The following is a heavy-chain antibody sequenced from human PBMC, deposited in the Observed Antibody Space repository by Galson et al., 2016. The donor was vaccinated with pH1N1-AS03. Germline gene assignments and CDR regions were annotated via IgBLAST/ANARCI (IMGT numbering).Heavy chain of an antibody. CDR1: GFTFSSHS. CDR2: ISSSGGHI. CDR3: AKNNWNDKTPFDY. D-gene: IGHD1-1*01. V-gene: IGHV3-21*01. Sequence: SLRLSCAASGFTFSSHSMNWVRQAPGKGLEWVSSISSSGGHIYYADSVKGRFTISRDNAKKSLYLEMNSLRAEDTAIYYCAKNNWNDKTPFDYWGQGTLVTVSS. J-gene: IGHJ4*02.